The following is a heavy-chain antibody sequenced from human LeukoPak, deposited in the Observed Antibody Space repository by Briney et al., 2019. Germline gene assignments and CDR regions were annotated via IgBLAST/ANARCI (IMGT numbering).Heavy chain of an antibody. CDR3: AKALIVGGTRGTIDY. CDR1: GLTLSSYP. Sequence: PGGSLRLSCAASGLTLSSYPMSSVRQAPGKGLGWDSAISGSGGSTYYADSVNGRFTSSRDNSKNTLYLQRNSLRAEDRAVYYCAKALIVGGTRGTIDYWGEGTLVTVSS. J-gene: IGHJ4*02. V-gene: IGHV3-23*01. D-gene: IGHD1-26*01. CDR2: ISGSGGST.